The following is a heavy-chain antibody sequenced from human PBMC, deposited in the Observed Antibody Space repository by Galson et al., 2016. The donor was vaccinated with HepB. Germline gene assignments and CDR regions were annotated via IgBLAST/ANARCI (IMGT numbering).Heavy chain of an antibody. CDR1: GYTFTNHW. V-gene: IGHV5-10-1*01. CDR3: ARHAPGRSGLHFFDL. CDR2: YDPTGSET. J-gene: IGHJ4*01. D-gene: IGHD3-3*01. Sequence: QSGAEVKKPGESLRISCQGSGYTFTNHWITWVRQMPGKGLEWMGRYDPTGSETNYSPSFQGHVTVSADESINTAYLQWSSLKASDTAIYFCARHAPGRSGLHFFDLWGHGTLVTVSS.